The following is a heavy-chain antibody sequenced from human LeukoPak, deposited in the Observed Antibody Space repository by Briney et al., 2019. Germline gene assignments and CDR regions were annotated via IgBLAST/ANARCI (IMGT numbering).Heavy chain of an antibody. CDR3: ARFRSSSFGDFDY. Sequence: GESLKISCQGSGYSFINYWIGWVRQMPGKGLEWMGIIYPGDSDTRYSPSFQGQVTTSADKSISTAYLQWSSLKASDTAMYYCARFRSSSFGDFDYWGQGTLVTVSS. CDR2: IYPGDSDT. V-gene: IGHV5-51*01. CDR1: GYSFINYW. J-gene: IGHJ4*02. D-gene: IGHD6-6*01.